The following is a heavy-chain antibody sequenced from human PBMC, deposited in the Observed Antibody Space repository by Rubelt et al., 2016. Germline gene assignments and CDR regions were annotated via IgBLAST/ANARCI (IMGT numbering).Heavy chain of an antibody. D-gene: IGHD6-6*01. CDR1: GGTFSSYA. CDR2: IIPILGIA. V-gene: IGHV1-69*04. J-gene: IGHJ4*02. Sequence: QVQLVQSGAEVKKPGSSVKVSCKASGGTFSSYAISWVRQAPGQGLEWMGRIIPILGIANYAQKFQGRVTITADKSTSTAYMELSSLRSEDTAVYYCATTIAIRPYYFDYWGQGTLLTVSS. CDR3: ATTIAIRPYYFDY.